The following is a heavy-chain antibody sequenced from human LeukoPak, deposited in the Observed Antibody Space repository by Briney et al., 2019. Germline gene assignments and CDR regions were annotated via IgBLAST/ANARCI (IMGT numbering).Heavy chain of an antibody. V-gene: IGHV3-23*05. CDR1: GFSFNTFA. Sequence: PGGSLRLSCVASGFSFNTFALTWVRQAPGKGLEWVSTISDYPHYAVSVRGRFTISRDNSRKTVFLQMNSLTPEDAATYYCTKDSQGSYDGFWYGTYGMDVWGQGTTVTVSS. CDR2: ISDYP. J-gene: IGHJ6*02. CDR3: TKDSQGSYDGFWYGTYGMDV. D-gene: IGHD3-16*01.